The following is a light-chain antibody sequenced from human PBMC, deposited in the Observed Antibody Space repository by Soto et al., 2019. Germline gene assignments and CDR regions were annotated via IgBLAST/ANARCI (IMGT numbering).Light chain of an antibody. V-gene: IGLV2-14*01. Sequence: QSVLAQPASVSGAPGQSITISCTGTSSDVGGYNYVSWYQQQPGKAPKFMIYDVTNRPSGVSNRFSGSKSGNTASLTISGLQAEDEADYYCCSSTTCNTRQIVFVPGTKVTVL. CDR1: SSDVGGYNY. CDR3: CSSTTCNTRQIV. CDR2: DVT. J-gene: IGLJ1*01.